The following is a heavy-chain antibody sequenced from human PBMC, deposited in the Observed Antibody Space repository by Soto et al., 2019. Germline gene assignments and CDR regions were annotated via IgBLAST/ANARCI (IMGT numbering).Heavy chain of an antibody. D-gene: IGHD3-16*02. J-gene: IGHJ5*02. CDR2: ISYTGST. CDR1: GGSVSSGNYY. V-gene: IGHV4-61*01. CDR3: ARDYRRQLDP. Sequence: PSETLSLTCSVTGGSVSSGNYYWSWLRQPPGKRLEWIGYISYTGSTEYNPSLKGRVTISVDTSKTQFSLRLSSVTTADTAVYYCARDYRRQLDPWGHGTLVTVSS.